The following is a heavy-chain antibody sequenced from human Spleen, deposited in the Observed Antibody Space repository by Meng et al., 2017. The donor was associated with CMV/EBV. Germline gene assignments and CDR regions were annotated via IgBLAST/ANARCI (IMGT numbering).Heavy chain of an antibody. CDR2: ISWSGGII. CDR1: GFTFDDYA. J-gene: IGHJ6*02. D-gene: IGHD3-10*01. Sequence: SLKISCAASGFTFDDYAMHWVRQAPGKGLEWVSGISWSGGIIGYADSVKGRFTISRDNGKNSLYLQMNSLRAEDMALYYCAKDHKVRGAYYYGMDVWGQGTTVTVSS. V-gene: IGHV3-9*03. CDR3: AKDHKVRGAYYYGMDV.